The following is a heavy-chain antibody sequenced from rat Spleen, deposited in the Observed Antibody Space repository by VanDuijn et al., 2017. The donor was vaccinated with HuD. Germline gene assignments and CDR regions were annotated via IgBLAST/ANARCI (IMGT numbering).Heavy chain of an antibody. V-gene: IGHV2-27*01. CDR1: GFSLTTFH. J-gene: IGHJ2*01. CDR3: ARLGDH. D-gene: IGHD5-1*01. CDR2: IQNGGST. Sequence: QVQVKESGPGLVQPSQTLSLTCTVSGFSLTTFHVHWVRQPPGTGLEWMGRIQNGGSTDYNPALKSRLSISRDTSKSQVFLKMNSVQTEDTAMYFCARLGDHWGQGVMVTVSS.